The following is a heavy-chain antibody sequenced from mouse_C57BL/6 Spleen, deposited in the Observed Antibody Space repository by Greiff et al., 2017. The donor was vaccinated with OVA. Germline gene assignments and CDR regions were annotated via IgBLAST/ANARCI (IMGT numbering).Heavy chain of an antibody. CDR2: INPNNGGT. CDR3: ARGTTADWFAY. Sequence: EVQLQQSGPELVKPGASVKISCKASGYTFTDYYMNWVKQSHGKSLEWIGDINPNNGGTSYNQKFKGKATLTVDKSSSTAYMELRSLTSEDSAVYYCARGTTADWFAYWGQGTLVTVSA. D-gene: IGHD1-2*01. V-gene: IGHV1-26*01. J-gene: IGHJ3*01. CDR1: GYTFTDYY.